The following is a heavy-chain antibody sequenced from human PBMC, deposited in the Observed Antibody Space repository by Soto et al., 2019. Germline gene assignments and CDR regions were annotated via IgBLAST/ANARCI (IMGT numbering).Heavy chain of an antibody. CDR3: ARGLRWNDY. Sequence: QVQLQESGPGLVKPSETLSLTCTVSGASMSSYYWTWIRQPPGKALEWIAYIYYSGSTNYNPSLKSRVPISVDPSKNQFSLKLSSVTAADTAVYYCARGLRWNDYWGQGTLVTVSS. V-gene: IGHV4-59*01. CDR2: IYYSGST. CDR1: GASMSSYY. D-gene: IGHD4-17*01. J-gene: IGHJ4*02.